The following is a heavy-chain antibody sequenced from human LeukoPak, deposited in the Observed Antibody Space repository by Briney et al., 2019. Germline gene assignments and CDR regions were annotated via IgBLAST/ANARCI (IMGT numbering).Heavy chain of an antibody. V-gene: IGHV4-39*02. J-gene: IGHJ4*02. D-gene: IGHD3-16*01. CDR2: IYYSGST. CDR3: AREGGIKDY. CDR1: GGSISSSTYY. Sequence: SSETLSLTCTVSGGSISSSTYYWGWIRQPPGKGLEWIGSIYYSGSTYYNPSLRSRITISVDTSKNQFSLKLSSVTAADTAVYYCAREGGIKDYWGQGTLVTVSS.